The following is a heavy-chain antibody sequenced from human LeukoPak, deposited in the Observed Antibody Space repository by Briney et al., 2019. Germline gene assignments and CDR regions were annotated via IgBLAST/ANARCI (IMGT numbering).Heavy chain of an antibody. CDR3: ARGAGSRGLEAFDI. V-gene: IGHV4-34*01. CDR1: GGSFSGYY. CDR2: INHSGST. J-gene: IGHJ3*02. D-gene: IGHD6-19*01. Sequence: PSETLSLTCAVYGGSFSGYYWSWIRQPPGKGVEWIGEINHSGSTNYNPSLKSRVTISVDTSKNQFSLKLSSVTAADTAVYYCARGAGSRGLEAFDIWGQGTMVTVSS.